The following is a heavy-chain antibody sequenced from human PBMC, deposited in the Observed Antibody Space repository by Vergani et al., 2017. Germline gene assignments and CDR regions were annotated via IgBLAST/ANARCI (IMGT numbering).Heavy chain of an antibody. Sequence: QLQLVESGGGVVQPGRSLRLSCAASGFNFNNFGIHWVRQAPGKGLEWVAVISFDVTTKYYADSVKGRFTISRDNSKKMLYLEMNSLRNDDTALYYCTKGPQQRLNVLDNWGQGTLVTVSS. CDR1: GFNFNNFG. CDR2: ISFDVTTK. J-gene: IGHJ4*01. CDR3: TKGPQQRLNVLDN. D-gene: IGHD6-25*01. V-gene: IGHV3-30*18.